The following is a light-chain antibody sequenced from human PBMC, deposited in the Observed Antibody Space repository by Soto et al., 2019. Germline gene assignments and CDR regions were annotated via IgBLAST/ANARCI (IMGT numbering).Light chain of an antibody. Sequence: EIVLTQSPGTLSLSPGERATLSCRASQSVRDSYLAWYQQKPGQAPRLLIYASSRATGIPDRFSGSGSGTDFTLTISRLEPEDFAVYYCQHYGTSGLFGPGTKVDIK. J-gene: IGKJ3*01. CDR3: QHYGTSGL. V-gene: IGKV3-20*01. CDR2: AS. CDR1: QSVRDSY.